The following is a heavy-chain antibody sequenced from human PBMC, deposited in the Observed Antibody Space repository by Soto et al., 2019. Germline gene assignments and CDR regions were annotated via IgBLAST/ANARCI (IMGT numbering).Heavy chain of an antibody. CDR1: GGSISSSNYY. V-gene: IGHV4-39*01. D-gene: IGHD3-22*01. J-gene: IGHJ4*02. CDR3: ANYYYDSSGYYGLDY. CDR2: IYYSGST. Sequence: LSLTCIVSGGSISSSNYYWGWIRQPPGKGLEWIGSIYYSGSTYYNPSLKSRVTISVDTSKNQFSLKLSSVTAADTALYYCANYYYDSSGYYGLDYWGQGTLVTVSS.